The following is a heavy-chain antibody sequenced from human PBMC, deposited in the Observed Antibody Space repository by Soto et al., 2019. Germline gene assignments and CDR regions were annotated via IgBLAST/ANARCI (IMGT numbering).Heavy chain of an antibody. Sequence: PGESLTISCKGSGYSFDSFWIGWVRQMPGKGLEWMGLIYPGDSETRYSPSFQGQVTISADKSTNTAYLQWSSLKASDTAMYYCARPNAYSCNGYNCYGMYVCGQGTTVTVS. V-gene: IGHV5-51*01. CDR2: IYPGDSET. D-gene: IGHD6-13*01. CDR1: GYSFDSFW. CDR3: ARPNAYSCNGYNCYGMYV. J-gene: IGHJ6*02.